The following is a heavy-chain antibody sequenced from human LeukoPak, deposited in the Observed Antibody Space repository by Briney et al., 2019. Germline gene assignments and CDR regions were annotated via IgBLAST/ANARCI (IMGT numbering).Heavy chain of an antibody. Sequence: TSETLSLTCTVSGGSISSSSYYWGWIRQPPGKGLEWIGSIYYSGSTYYNPSLKSRVTISVDTSKNQFSLKLSSVTAADTAVYYCARSGRDYLRYYFDYWGQGTLVTVSS. D-gene: IGHD1-26*01. CDR2: IYYSGST. CDR3: ARSGRDYLRYYFDY. J-gene: IGHJ4*02. CDR1: GGSISSSSYY. V-gene: IGHV4-39*07.